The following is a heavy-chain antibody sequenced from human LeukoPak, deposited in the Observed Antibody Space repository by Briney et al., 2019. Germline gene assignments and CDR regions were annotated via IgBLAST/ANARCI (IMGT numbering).Heavy chain of an antibody. CDR1: GGSISSTSYY. V-gene: IGHV4-39*01. J-gene: IGHJ5*02. Sequence: SETLSLTCTVSGGSISSTSYYWGWIRQSPGKGLEWIGSMHYSGSTHYNPSLESRVSISVDTSKNQFSLKLRSVTAADTALYYCVRRLRLGDNYLDPWGQGTLVTVSS. CDR3: VRRLRLGDNYLDP. D-gene: IGHD3-16*01. CDR2: MHYSGST.